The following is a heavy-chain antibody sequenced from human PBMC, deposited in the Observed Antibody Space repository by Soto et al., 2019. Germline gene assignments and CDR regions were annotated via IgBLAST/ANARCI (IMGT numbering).Heavy chain of an antibody. CDR3: ARDSGRYYYDSSGYYFLDY. V-gene: IGHV1-18*04. J-gene: IGHJ4*02. Sequence: ASVKVSCTASGYTFTSYGISWVRQAPGQGLEWMGWTSAYNGNTNYAQKLQGRVTMTTDTSTSTAYMELRSLRSDDPAVYYFARDSGRYYYDSSGYYFLDYWGQGTLVTVSS. CDR2: TSAYNGNT. CDR1: GYTFTSYG. D-gene: IGHD3-22*01.